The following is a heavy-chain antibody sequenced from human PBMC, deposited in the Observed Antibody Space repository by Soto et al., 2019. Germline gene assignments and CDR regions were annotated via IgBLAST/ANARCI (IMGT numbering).Heavy chain of an antibody. CDR1: GYTFTSYA. V-gene: IGHV1-3*01. CDR3: ARVRQLRMNYYYYYGMDV. Sequence: GASVKVSCKASGYTFTSYAMHWVRQAPGQRLEWMGWINAGNGNTKYSQKFQGRVTITRDTSASTAYMELSSLRSEDTAVYYCARVRQLRMNYYYYYGMDVWGQGTTVTGSS. J-gene: IGHJ6*02. D-gene: IGHD4-17*01. CDR2: INAGNGNT.